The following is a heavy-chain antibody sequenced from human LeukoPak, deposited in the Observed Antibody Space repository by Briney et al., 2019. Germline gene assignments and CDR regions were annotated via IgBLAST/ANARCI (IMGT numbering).Heavy chain of an antibody. CDR2: IYYSGST. CDR3: ASFYCSGGSCYQYFSYYYMDV. J-gene: IGHJ6*03. CDR1: GYSVSSGYY. D-gene: IGHD2-15*01. V-gene: IGHV4-38-2*02. Sequence: SETLSLTCTVSGYSVSSGYYWGWIRQPPGKGLEWIGSIYYSGSTYYNPSLQSRVTISVDTSKNQFSLKLNSVTAADTAVYYCASFYCSGGSCYQYFSYYYMDVWGKGTTVTISS.